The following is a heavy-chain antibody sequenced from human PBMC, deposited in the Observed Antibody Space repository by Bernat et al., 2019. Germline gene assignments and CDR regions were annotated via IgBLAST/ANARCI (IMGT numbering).Heavy chain of an antibody. D-gene: IGHD3-3*01. CDR1: GYTFTSYA. J-gene: IGHJ4*02. CDR3: ARGPSNDYDFWSGSYFDY. V-gene: IGHV1-3*01. CDR2: INAGNGNT. Sequence: QVQLVQSGAEVKKPGASVKVSCKASGYTFTSYAMHWVRQAPGQRLEWMGWINAGNGNTKYSQKFQGRVTITRDTSASTAYMELGSLRSEETAVYYCARGPSNDYDFWSGSYFDYWGQGTLVTVSS.